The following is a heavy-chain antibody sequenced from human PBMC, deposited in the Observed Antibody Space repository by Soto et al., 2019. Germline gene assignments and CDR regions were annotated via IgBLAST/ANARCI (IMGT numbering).Heavy chain of an antibody. V-gene: IGHV1-46*01. Sequence: ASVRVSCKASGYTFTSYYMHWVRQAPGQGLEWMGIINPSGGSTSYAQKFQGRVTMTRDTSTSTVYMELSSLRSEDTAVYYCARDLPPADGMDVWGQGTTVTVSS. CDR1: GYTFTSYY. CDR3: ARDLPPADGMDV. J-gene: IGHJ6*02. CDR2: INPSGGST.